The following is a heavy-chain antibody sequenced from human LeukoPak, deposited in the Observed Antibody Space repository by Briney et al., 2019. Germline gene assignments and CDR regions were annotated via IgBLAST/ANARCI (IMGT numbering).Heavy chain of an antibody. V-gene: IGHV3-13*01. CDR2: IGTAGDT. D-gene: IGHD3-3*01. J-gene: IGHJ4*02. Sequence: GGSLRLSCAAPGFTFSDYDMHWVRQASGKGLEWVSAIGTAGDTYYTGSVKGRFTISRENAKNSLYLQMNSLRAGDTAVYYCARVAKERVGGVYYFDYWGQGTLVTVSS. CDR3: ARVAKERVGGVYYFDY. CDR1: GFTFSDYD.